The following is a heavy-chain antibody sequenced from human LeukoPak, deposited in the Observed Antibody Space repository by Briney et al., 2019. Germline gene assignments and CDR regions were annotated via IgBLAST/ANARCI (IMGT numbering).Heavy chain of an antibody. J-gene: IGHJ4*02. CDR1: GFTFSSYA. Sequence: GGSLRLSCAASGFTFSSYAMSWVRQPPGKGLEWVSATSGRGGSTYYANSVTGRFRTSRDNSKHTLYMQMNRLRDEDTAVYYCARDAGYGTMVGTPDYWGQGTLVSDSS. V-gene: IGHV3-23*01. CDR2: TSGRGGST. CDR3: ARDAGYGTMVGTPDY. D-gene: IGHD3-10*01.